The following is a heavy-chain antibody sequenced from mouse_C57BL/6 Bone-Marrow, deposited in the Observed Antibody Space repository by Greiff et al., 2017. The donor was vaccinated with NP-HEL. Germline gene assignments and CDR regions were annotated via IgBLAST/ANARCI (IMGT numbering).Heavy chain of an antibody. D-gene: IGHD1-1*01. J-gene: IGHJ2*01. CDR3: ASRGVERPYFDY. Sequence: EVKLMESGPGLVKPSQSLSLTCSVTGYSITSGYYWNWIRQFPGNKLEWMGYISYDGSNNYNPSLKNRISITRYTSKNQFFLKLNSVTTEDTATYYCASRGVERPYFDYWGQGTTLTVSS. V-gene: IGHV3-6*01. CDR2: ISYDGSN. CDR1: GYSITSGYY.